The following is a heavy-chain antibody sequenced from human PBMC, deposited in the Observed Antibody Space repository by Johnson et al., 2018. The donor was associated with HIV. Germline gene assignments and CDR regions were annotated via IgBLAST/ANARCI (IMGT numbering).Heavy chain of an antibody. CDR2: IKSKIDGGTT. J-gene: IGHJ3*01. CDR1: GFTFDEYG. CDR3: TTDN. V-gene: IGHV3-15*01. Sequence: VQLVESGGGVERPGGSLRLSCVGSGFTFDEYGMSWVRKVPGKGLEWVGRIKSKIDGGTTDYGAPVKGRFTISRYDSKKTLYLQMNSLKTEDTAVYYCTTDNWGQGTMVTVSS.